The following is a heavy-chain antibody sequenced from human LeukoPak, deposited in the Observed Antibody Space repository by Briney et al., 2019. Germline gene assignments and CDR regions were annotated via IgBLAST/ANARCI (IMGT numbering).Heavy chain of an antibody. V-gene: IGHV1-18*01. Sequence: ASVRVSCKASGYTFTSYGISWVRQAPGQGLEWMGWIGAYNGNTNYAQKLQGRVTMTTDTSTSTAYMELRSLRSDDTAVYYCARDRSGSGYVVYWGQGTLVTVSS. D-gene: IGHD3-22*01. J-gene: IGHJ4*02. CDR1: GYTFTSYG. CDR3: ARDRSGSGYVVY. CDR2: IGAYNGNT.